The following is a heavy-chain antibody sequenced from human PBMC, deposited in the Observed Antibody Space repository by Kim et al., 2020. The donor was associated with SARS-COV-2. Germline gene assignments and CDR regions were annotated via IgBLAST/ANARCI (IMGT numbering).Heavy chain of an antibody. CDR3: ARDYDSSGYYDI. V-gene: IGHV4-31*02. D-gene: IGHD3-22*01. J-gene: IGHJ4*02. Sequence: HNRPALQRRLTISVDTSKNQFSLKLGSVSAADTAVYYCARDYDSSGYYDIWGQGILVTVSS.